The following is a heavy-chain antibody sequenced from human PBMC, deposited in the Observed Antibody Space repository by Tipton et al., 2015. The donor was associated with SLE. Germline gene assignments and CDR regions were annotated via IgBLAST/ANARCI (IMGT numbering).Heavy chain of an antibody. V-gene: IGHV4-59*11. D-gene: IGHD3-3*01. CDR1: GGSISSHY. CDR2: IYDRGST. Sequence: TLSLTCTVSGGSISSHYWSWIRQSPGKGLEWIGSIYDRGSTNYNPSLKSRVTISVDTSKNQVSLRLTSVTAVDTAVYTCARHYNLFSAFDSWGQGTLVTVSS. CDR3: ARHYNLFSAFDS. J-gene: IGHJ4*02.